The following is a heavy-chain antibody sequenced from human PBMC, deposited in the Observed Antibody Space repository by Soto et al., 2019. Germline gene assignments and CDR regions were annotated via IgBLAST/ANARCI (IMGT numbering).Heavy chain of an antibody. CDR1: GFSFSDHA. V-gene: IGHV3-30-3*01. J-gene: IGHJ4*02. D-gene: IGHD1-20*01. CDR2: VAHDGITK. Sequence: PGWSLRLSCAASGFSFSDHAMHLVRRAPGKGLEWVALVAHDGITKYYAGSVKGRFTVSSDKSTNTLFLQMDSLDTEDTGVYYCARDDRITGIVADIELWGRGTLVTVSS. CDR3: ARDDRITGIVADIEL.